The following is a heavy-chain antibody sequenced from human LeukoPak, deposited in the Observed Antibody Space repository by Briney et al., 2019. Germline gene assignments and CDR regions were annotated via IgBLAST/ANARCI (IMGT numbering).Heavy chain of an antibody. CDR2: INPNNGPT. CDR1: GYPFIAFY. Sequence: ASVKVSCKASGYPFIAFYIHWVRQAPGQGLEWMGWINPNNGPTHYAQNFQGRVTMTRDTSISTAYMELSRLRSDDTAVYYCAREGGIAARSQNFDYWGQGTLVTVSS. CDR3: AREGGIAARSQNFDY. V-gene: IGHV1-2*02. J-gene: IGHJ4*02. D-gene: IGHD6-6*01.